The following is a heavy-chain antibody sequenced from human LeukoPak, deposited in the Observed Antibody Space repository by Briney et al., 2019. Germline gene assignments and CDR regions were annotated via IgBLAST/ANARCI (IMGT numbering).Heavy chain of an antibody. Sequence: PGGSLRLSCAASGFTFSGYYMSWIRQAPGKGLEWVSYISSSGSTIYYADSVKGRFTISRDNAKNSLYLQMNSLRAEDTAVYYCARGHYVYDFWSGYYLTTVDLYYFDYWGQGTLVTVSS. J-gene: IGHJ4*02. CDR3: ARGHYVYDFWSGYYLTTVDLYYFDY. V-gene: IGHV3-11*01. CDR1: GFTFSGYY. CDR2: ISSSGSTI. D-gene: IGHD3-3*01.